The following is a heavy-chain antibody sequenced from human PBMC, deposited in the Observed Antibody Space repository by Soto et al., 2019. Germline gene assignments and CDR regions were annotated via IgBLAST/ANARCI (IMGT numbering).Heavy chain of an antibody. J-gene: IGHJ5*02. CDR1: GGSISGSY. CDR3: AKGGPSSQWFDP. CDR2: IYYSGST. Sequence: ETLSLTCTVSGGSISGSYWSWIRQPPRKAPEWIAYIYYSGSTNYNPSLRSRVTISVDTSRNQFSLKMTSLTAADTAVYYCAKGGPSSQWFDPWGLGTLVTVSS. D-gene: IGHD6-13*01. V-gene: IGHV4-59*01.